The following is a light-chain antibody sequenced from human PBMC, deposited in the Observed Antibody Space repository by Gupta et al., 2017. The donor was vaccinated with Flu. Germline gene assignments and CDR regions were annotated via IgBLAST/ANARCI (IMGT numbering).Light chain of an antibody. CDR2: DGS. J-gene: IGKJ4*01. V-gene: IGKV3-11*01. Sequence: PGERATLSCRASQRIDSKLAWYQQKPGQPPRLLVHDGSNRATGIPPRFSGSGSGTDFSLTINSLQPEDFAVYYCQQRRYWPITFGGGTQLE. CDR3: QQRRYWPIT. CDR1: QRIDSK.